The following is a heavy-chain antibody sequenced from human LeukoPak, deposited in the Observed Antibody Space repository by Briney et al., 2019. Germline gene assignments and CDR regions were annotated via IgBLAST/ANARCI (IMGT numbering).Heavy chain of an antibody. D-gene: IGHD3-3*01. V-gene: IGHV4-34*01. CDR3: AREDYDDSGAWYFDI. CDR1: GGTFSGYY. J-gene: IGHJ2*01. CDR2: INHSGST. Sequence: PSETLSLTCAVYGGTFSGYYWSWIRQPPGKGLEGIGEINHSGSTNYNPSLKSRVTISVDTSKNQFSLKLSSVTAADTAVYYCAREDYDDSGAWYFDIWGRGTLVTVSS.